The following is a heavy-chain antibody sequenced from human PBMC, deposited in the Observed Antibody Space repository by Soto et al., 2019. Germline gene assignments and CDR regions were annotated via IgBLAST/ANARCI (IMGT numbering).Heavy chain of an antibody. CDR2: TSSRGSYI. J-gene: IGHJ6*02. Sequence: EVQLVESGGGLVKPGGSLRLSCAASGFSFIHHAMSWVRQAPGKGLEWVSFTSSRGSYIYYAESVKGRFTISRDNAKNSLYLQMNSLRAEDTAVYYCARDVLDQFPGWRLDVWGQGTTVTVSS. CDR3: ARDVLDQFPGWRLDV. D-gene: IGHD6-19*01. CDR1: GFSFIHHA. V-gene: IGHV3-21*06.